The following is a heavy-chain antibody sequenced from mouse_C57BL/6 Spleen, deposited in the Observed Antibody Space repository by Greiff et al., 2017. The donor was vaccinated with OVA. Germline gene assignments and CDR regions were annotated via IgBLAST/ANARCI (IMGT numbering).Heavy chain of an antibody. D-gene: IGHD1-1*01. V-gene: IGHV1-80*01. Sequence: QVQLQQSGAELVKPGASVKISCKASGYAFSSYWMNWVKQRPGKGLEWIGQIYPGDGDTNYNGKFKGKATLTADKSSSTAYMQLSSLTSEDSAVYFCARERVAVVAGNFDYWGQGTTLTVSS. CDR2: IYPGDGDT. CDR3: ARERVAVVAGNFDY. J-gene: IGHJ2*01. CDR1: GYAFSSYW.